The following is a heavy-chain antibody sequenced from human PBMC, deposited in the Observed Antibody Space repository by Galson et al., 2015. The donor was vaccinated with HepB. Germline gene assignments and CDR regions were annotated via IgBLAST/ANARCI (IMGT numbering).Heavy chain of an antibody. CDR2: IIPIFGTA. D-gene: IGHD2-15*01. CDR3: ARVVVAASYYYYGMDV. V-gene: IGHV1-69*01. Sequence: SCKASGGTFSSYAISWVRQAPGQGLEWMGGIIPIFGTANYAQKFQGRVTITADESTSTAYMELSSLRSEDTAVYYCARVVVAASYYYYGMDVWGQGTTVTVSS. CDR1: GGTFSSYA. J-gene: IGHJ6*02.